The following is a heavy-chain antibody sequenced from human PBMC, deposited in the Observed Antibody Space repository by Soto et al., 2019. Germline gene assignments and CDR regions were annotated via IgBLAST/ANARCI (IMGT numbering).Heavy chain of an antibody. CDR3: ARVSSSWSWDWFDP. Sequence: GASVKVSCKVSGYTLTELSMYWVRQAPGKGLEWMGGFDPEDGETIYAQKFQGRVTMTEDTSTDTAYMELSSLRSEDTAVYYCARVSSSWSWDWFDPWGQGTLVTAPQ. V-gene: IGHV1-24*01. CDR2: FDPEDGET. J-gene: IGHJ5*02. CDR1: GYTLTELS. D-gene: IGHD6-13*01.